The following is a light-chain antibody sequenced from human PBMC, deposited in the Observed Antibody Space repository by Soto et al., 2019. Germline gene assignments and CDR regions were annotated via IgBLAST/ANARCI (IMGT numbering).Light chain of an antibody. V-gene: IGKV3-15*01. CDR3: QQFNDWPPGT. CDR2: DAS. CDR1: QSVRSK. Sequence: EKVMTQSPATLSVSPGERATLSCRASQSVRSKLAWYQQRPGQAPRLLIYDASTRATGIPARFSGSGSGTEYTLTISSRQSEDFAVYYCQQFNDWPPGTFGQGTKLEIK. J-gene: IGKJ2*01.